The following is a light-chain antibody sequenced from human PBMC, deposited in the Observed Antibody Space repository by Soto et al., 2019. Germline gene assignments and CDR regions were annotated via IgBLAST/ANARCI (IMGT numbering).Light chain of an antibody. J-gene: IGKJ1*01. CDR1: QSVSSN. CDR2: GAS. CDR3: HQYIIWLPVT. V-gene: IGKV3-15*01. Sequence: TQHPETLSLSPGERATLSCRASQSVSSNLAWYQQKPGQAPRLLSYGASTRATGIPARFSGSGSGTEFTLTISSLLSEDFAVDYCHQYIIWLPVTFGQGTKVDIK.